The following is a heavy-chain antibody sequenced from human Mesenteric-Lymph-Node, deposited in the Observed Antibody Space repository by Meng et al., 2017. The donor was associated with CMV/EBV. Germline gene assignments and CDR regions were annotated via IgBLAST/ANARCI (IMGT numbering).Heavy chain of an antibody. V-gene: IGHV3-20*04. J-gene: IGHJ4*02. Sequence: GESLKISCAASGFTFEDYGMSWVRQGPGKGLEWVSAISWHSSSTAYADSVKGRFTIYRDNAKSSLYLEMNSLRSEDTALYYCATDVAGSGSYYGVFNYWGQGALVTVSS. CDR2: ISWHSSST. D-gene: IGHD5-12*01. CDR3: ATDVAGSGSYYGVFNY. CDR1: GFTFEDYG.